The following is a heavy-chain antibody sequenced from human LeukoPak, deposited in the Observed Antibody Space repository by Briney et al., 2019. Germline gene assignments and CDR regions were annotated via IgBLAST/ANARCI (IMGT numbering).Heavy chain of an antibody. Sequence: SETLSLTCTVSGASINNYYWGWIRQSAGKGLEWIGRIYTSGNSDYGPSLGGRITMSVDTSKSQFSLRLSSVTAADTAIFYCAREAKSYDGDGYYLDYWGQGILVTVAS. CDR2: IYTSGNS. J-gene: IGHJ4*02. CDR1: GASINNYY. CDR3: AREAKSYDGDGYYLDY. D-gene: IGHD3-22*01. V-gene: IGHV4-4*07.